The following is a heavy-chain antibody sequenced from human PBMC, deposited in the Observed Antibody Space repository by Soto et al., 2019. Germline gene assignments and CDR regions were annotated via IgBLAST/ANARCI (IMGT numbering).Heavy chain of an antibody. CDR1: GFTFNTYS. J-gene: IGHJ4*02. V-gene: IGHV3-21*01. CDR2: ISSSSSYI. D-gene: IGHD3-10*01. Sequence: TGGSLRLSCAASGFTFNTYSMNWVRQAPGKGLEWVSSISSSSSYIYYTDSVKGRFTISRDNAKNSLYLQMNSLRAEDTAVYYCASLSRFALDYWGQGTLVTVS. CDR3: ASLSRFALDY.